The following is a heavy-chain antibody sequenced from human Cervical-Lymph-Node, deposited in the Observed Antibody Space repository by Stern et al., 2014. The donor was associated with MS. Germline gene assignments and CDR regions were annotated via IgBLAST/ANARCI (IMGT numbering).Heavy chain of an antibody. Sequence: EVQLLESGAEVKKPGESLKISCEASVYLFDDYWIGWVRQMSGRGLELVAIIFPRDSNTRYSPSVQGPVTISADKSISTAYLQWSSLRAADTAIYYCARSPATPSGYDRFDYWGQGALVTVSS. CDR1: VYLFDDYW. V-gene: IGHV5-51*03. J-gene: IGHJ4*02. CDR2: IFPRDSNT. D-gene: IGHD5-12*01. CDR3: ARSPATPSGYDRFDY.